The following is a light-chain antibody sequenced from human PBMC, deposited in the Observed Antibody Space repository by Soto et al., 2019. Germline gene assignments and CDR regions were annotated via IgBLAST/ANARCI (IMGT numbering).Light chain of an antibody. V-gene: IGKV1-5*03. CDR3: QHYNSYSEA. CDR1: QTISSW. Sequence: DIQMTHSPSTLSGSVGDGVAMTLRASQTISSWLAWYQQKPGKAPKLLIYKASTLKSGVPSRFSGSGSGTEFTLTISSLQPDDFATYYCQHYNSYSEAFGQGTKVDI. J-gene: IGKJ1*01. CDR2: KAS.